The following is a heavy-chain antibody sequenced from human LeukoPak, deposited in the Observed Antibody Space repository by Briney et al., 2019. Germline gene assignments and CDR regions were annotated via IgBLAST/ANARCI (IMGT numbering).Heavy chain of an antibody. CDR3: ARDFVQSNDGR. CDR1: GFTFSSYS. CDR2: INSSSSTI. V-gene: IGHV3-48*01. J-gene: IGHJ4*02. D-gene: IGHD2-8*01. Sequence: GGSLRLSCAASGFTFSSYSMNWVRQAPGKGLEWVSYINSSSSTIYYADSVKGRFTISRDNAKNSLYLQMNRLRAEDTAVYYCARDFVQSNDGRWGQGTLVTVSS.